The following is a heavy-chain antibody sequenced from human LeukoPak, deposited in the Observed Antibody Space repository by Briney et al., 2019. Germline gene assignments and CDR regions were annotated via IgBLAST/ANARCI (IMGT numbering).Heavy chain of an antibody. D-gene: IGHD6-13*01. Sequence: ASLKVSCKASGYTFTGHYLHWVRQAPGQGLEWMGWISAYNGNTNYAQKLQGRVTMTTDTSTSTAYMELRSLRSDDTAVYYCARDLSSSWYDYYYYGMDVWGQGTTVTVSS. CDR3: ARDLSSSWYDYYYYGMDV. CDR1: GYTFTGHY. J-gene: IGHJ6*02. V-gene: IGHV1-18*04. CDR2: ISAYNGNT.